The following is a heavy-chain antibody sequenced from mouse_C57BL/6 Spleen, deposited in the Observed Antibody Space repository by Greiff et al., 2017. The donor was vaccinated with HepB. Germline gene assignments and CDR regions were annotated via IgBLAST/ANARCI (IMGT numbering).Heavy chain of an antibody. V-gene: IGHV1-15*01. D-gene: IGHD2-4*01. J-gene: IGHJ4*01. Sequence: QVQLQQSGAELVRPGASVTLSCKASGYTFTDYEMHWVKQTPVHGLEWIGAIDPETGGTAYNQKFKGKAILTADKSSSTAYMELRSLTSEDSAVYYCTRRGYDYDGGSAMDYWGQGTSVTVSS. CDR1: GYTFTDYE. CDR2: IDPETGGT. CDR3: TRRGYDYDGGSAMDY.